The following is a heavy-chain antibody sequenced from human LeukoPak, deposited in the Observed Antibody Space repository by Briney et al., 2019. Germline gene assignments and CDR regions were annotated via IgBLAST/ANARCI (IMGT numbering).Heavy chain of an antibody. J-gene: IGHJ6*02. CDR3: ARDMPLYDTSTGSIPAHRDQYYYGMDV. V-gene: IGHV3-11*01. Sequence: GGSLRLSCAASGFTFSDYYMSWIRQAPGKGLEWVSYISSSGSTIYYADSVKGRFTISRDNAKNSLYLQMNSLRAEDTAVYYCARDMPLYDTSTGSIPAHRDQYYYGMDVWGQGTTVTVSS. CDR2: ISSSGSTI. CDR1: GFTFSDYY. D-gene: IGHD3-9*01.